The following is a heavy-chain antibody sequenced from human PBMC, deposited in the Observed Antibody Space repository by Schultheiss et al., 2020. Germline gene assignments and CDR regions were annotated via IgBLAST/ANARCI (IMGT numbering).Heavy chain of an antibody. CDR2: ISSSSSYI. V-gene: IGHV3-23*01. CDR1: GFTFSSYA. Sequence: GGSLRLSCAASGFTFSSYAMSWVRQAPGKGLEWVSSISSSSSYIYYADSVKGQFTISRDNSKNTLYLQMNSLRAEDTAVYYCAKDRGYSYGYGDYWGQGTLVTVSS. D-gene: IGHD5-18*01. CDR3: AKDRGYSYGYGDY. J-gene: IGHJ4*02.